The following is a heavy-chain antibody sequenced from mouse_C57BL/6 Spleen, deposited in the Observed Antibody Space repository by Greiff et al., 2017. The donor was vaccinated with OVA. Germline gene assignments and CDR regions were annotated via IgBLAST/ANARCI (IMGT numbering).Heavy chain of an antibody. CDR3: TRGGIYYDYDWYFDV. CDR2: ISSGGYYI. Sequence: EVHLVESGEGLVKPGGSLKLSCAASGFTFSSYAMSWVRQTPEKRLEWVAYISSGGYYIYYADTVKGRFTISRDNARNTLYLQMSSLKSEDTAMYYCTRGGIYYDYDWYFDVWGTGTTVTVSS. CDR1: GFTFSSYA. V-gene: IGHV5-9-1*02. D-gene: IGHD2-4*01. J-gene: IGHJ1*03.